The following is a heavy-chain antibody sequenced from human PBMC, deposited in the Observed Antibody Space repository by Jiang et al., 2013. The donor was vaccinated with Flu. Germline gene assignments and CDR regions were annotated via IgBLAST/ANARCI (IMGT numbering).Heavy chain of an antibody. V-gene: IGHV3-48*01. CDR1: GFTFSSHS. Sequence: GLAQPGGSLRLSCAASGFTFSSHSMNWVRQAPGKGLEWVSYISSSSSTIYYADSVKGRFTISRDNAKNSLYLQMNRRFLEWTNNYYYYGMDVWGQGTSVTVSS. J-gene: IGHJ6*02. CDR3: YGMDV. D-gene: IGHD3-3*01. CDR2: ISSSSSTI.